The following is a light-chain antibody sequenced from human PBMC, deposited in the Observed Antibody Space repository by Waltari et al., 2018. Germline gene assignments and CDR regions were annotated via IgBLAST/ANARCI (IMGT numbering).Light chain of an antibody. CDR3: QQSYSTPFT. CDR1: ESIRSY. J-gene: IGKJ3*01. CDR2: GAS. Sequence: DIQMTQSPSSLSASVGDRVTNTCRESESIRSYLNRYQQKAGESPKLLIFGASRLQSWVPSMCSGSGSATDFTLTISGLQPEDFATYYCQQSYSTPFTFGPGTKVDIK. V-gene: IGKV1-39*01.